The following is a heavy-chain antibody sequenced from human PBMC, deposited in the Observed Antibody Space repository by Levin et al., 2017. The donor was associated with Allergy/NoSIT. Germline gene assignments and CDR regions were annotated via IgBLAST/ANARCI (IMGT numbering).Heavy chain of an antibody. D-gene: IGHD2-21*02. V-gene: IGHV4-39*01. CDR2: IYYSGST. CDR3: ATPLGRNIVVVTAITTQDAFDI. Sequence: SETLSLTCTVSGGSISSSSYYWGWIRQPPGKGLEWIGSIYYSGSTYYNPSLKSRVTISVDTSKNQFSLKLSSVTAADTAVYYCATPLGRNIVVVTAITTQDAFDIWGQGTMVTVSS. CDR1: GGSISSSSYY. J-gene: IGHJ3*02.